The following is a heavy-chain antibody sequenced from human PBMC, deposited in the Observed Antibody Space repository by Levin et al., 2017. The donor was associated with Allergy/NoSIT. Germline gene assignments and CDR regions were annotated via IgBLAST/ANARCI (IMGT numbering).Heavy chain of an antibody. V-gene: IGHV5-10-1*01. CDR1: GYSFTSYW. Sequence: GESLKISCKGSGYSFTSYWISWVRQMPGKGLEWMGRIDPSDSYTNYSPSFQGHVTISADKSISTAYLQWSSLKASDTAMYYCARHNRLSSSWYQGWFDPWGQGTLVTVSS. D-gene: IGHD6-13*01. CDR3: ARHNRLSSSWYQGWFDP. CDR2: IDPSDSYT. J-gene: IGHJ5*02.